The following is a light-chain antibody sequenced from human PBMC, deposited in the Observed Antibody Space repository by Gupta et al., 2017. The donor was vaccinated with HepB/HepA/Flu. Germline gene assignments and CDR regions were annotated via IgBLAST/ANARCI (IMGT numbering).Light chain of an antibody. V-gene: IGLV2-14*01. CDR1: SSDVGGYNY. CDR3: SSYTSSITRV. J-gene: IGLJ2*01. CDR2: DVS. Sequence: QSALTQPASVSGSPGQSITISCTGTSSDVGGYNYVSWYQQHPGKAPNLMIYDVSKRPSGVSNRFSGSKSGNTASLTISGLQAEDEADYYCSSYTSSITRVFGGGTKLTVL.